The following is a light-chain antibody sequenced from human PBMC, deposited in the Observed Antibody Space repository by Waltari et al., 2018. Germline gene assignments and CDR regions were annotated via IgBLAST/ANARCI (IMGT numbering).Light chain of an antibody. J-gene: IGLJ2*01. CDR3: TSYRSTNTRVI. CDR1: NGDVGGYYY. CDR2: DVS. Sequence: QSALTQPASVSGYPGQSITISCTGINGDVGGYYYVSWYQQYPGKAPNLLIYDVSHRPSGVVSCSSASNAGNTASLTISGLQTEDEADYYCTSYRSTNTRVIFGGGTKLAVL. V-gene: IGLV2-14*03.